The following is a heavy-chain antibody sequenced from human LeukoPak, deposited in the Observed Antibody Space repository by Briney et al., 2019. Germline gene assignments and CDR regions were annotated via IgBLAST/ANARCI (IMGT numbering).Heavy chain of an antibody. V-gene: IGHV1-2*02. CDR1: GYTFTGYH. D-gene: IGHD1-26*01. CDR3: ARGRGVYGGSFYNWFDP. Sequence: ASVKVSRKASGYTFTGYHMHWVRQAPGQGLEWMGWINPNSGGTNYAQNFQGRVTMTRDTSISTAYMELSRLTSDDTAGYYCARGRGVYGGSFYNWFDPWGQGTLVTVSS. J-gene: IGHJ5*02. CDR2: INPNSGGT.